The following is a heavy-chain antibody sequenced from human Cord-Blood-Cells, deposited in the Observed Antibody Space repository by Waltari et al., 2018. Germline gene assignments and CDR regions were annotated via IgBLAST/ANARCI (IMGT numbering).Heavy chain of an antibody. CDR2: IYYSGST. D-gene: IGHD5-12*01. V-gene: IGHV4-59*08. CDR3: ARLSGYPHY. CDR1: GGSISSYY. J-gene: IGHJ4*02. Sequence: QVQLQESGPGLVKPSETLSLTCTVSGGSISSYYWSWIRQPPGKGLEWIGYIYYSGSTTYNPALQGGVTISEATSKTQCSLKLSSVTAADTAVYYCARLSGYPHYWGQGTLVTVSS.